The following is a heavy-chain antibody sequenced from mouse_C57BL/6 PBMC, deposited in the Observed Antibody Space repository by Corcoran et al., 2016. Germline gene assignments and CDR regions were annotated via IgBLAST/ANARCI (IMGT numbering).Heavy chain of an antibody. Sequence: EVQLQQSGPELVKPGASVKIPCKASGYTFTDYNMDWVKQSHGKSLEWIGDINPNNGGTIYNQKFKGKATLTVDKSSSTAYMELRSLTSEDTAVYYCARREGTRDDYDVYAMDYWGQGTSVTVSS. J-gene: IGHJ4*01. CDR3: ARREGTRDDYDVYAMDY. V-gene: IGHV1-18*01. CDR2: INPNNGGT. D-gene: IGHD2-4*01. CDR1: GYTFTDYN.